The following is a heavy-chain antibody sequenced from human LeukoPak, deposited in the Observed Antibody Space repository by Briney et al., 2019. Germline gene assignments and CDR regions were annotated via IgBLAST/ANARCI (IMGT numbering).Heavy chain of an antibody. V-gene: IGHV4-59*01. CDR2: IYYSGST. J-gene: IGHJ4*02. Sequence: SETLSLTCTVSGGSISSYYWSWIRQPPGKGLEGIGYIYYSGSTNYNPSLKSRVTISVDTSKNQFSLKLSSVTAADTAVYYCARGGAHDYGDYVVYWGQGTLVTVSS. CDR3: ARGGAHDYGDYVVY. D-gene: IGHD4-17*01. CDR1: GGSISSYY.